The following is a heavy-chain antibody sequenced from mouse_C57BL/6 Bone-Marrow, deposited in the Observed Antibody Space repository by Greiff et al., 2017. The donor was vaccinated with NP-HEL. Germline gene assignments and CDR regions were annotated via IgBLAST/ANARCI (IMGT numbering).Heavy chain of an antibody. CDR3: AGPIYYYAPYYYAMDY. Sequence: QVHVKQSGPGLVQPSQSLSITCTVSGFSLTSYGVHWVRQSPGKGLEWLGVIWSGGSTDYNAAFISRLSISKDNSKSQVFFKMNSLQADDTAIYYCAGPIYYYAPYYYAMDYWGQGTSVTVSS. CDR2: IWSGGST. V-gene: IGHV2-2*01. CDR1: GFSLTSYG. J-gene: IGHJ4*01. D-gene: IGHD1-1*01.